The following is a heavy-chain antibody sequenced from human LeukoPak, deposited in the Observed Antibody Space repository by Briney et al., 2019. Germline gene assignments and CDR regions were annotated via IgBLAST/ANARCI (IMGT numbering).Heavy chain of an antibody. CDR3: ARDVGTVVTPRHFDY. J-gene: IGHJ4*02. Sequence: PGGSLRLSCAASGSTFSSYAMHWVRQAPGKGLEWVAVISYDGSDKYYADSVKGRFTISRDNSKNTLYLQMNSLRAEDTAVYYCARDVGTVVTPRHFDYWGQGTLVTVSS. D-gene: IGHD4-23*01. CDR2: ISYDGSDK. CDR1: GSTFSSYA. V-gene: IGHV3-30-3*01.